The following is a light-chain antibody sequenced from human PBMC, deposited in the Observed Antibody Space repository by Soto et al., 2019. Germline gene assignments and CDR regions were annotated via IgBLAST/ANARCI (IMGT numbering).Light chain of an antibody. V-gene: IGKV3D-20*02. CDR1: HIINNNY. Sequence: EIVLTQSPGTLSLSPGERAILSCRASHIINNNYLAWYQQKPGQAPRLLTYGASSRATGIPDRFSGGGSGTGFTLTISSLEPEDFAVYYCQQRSNWPTFGQGTKV. J-gene: IGKJ1*01. CDR2: GAS. CDR3: QQRSNWPT.